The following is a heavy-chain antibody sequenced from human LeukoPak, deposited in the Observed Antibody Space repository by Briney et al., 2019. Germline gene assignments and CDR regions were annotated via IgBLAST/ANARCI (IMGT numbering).Heavy chain of an antibody. V-gene: IGHV1-69*04. CDR2: IIPILGIT. CDR1: GGTFSSYA. D-gene: IGHD3-10*01. CDR3: ARTTFYYGSGSSYYFDY. J-gene: IGHJ4*02. Sequence: GASVTVSCKASGGTFSSYAISWVRQAPGQGLEWMGRIIPILGITNYAQKFQGRVTITADKSTSTAYMELSSLRSDDTAVYYCARTTFYYGSGSSYYFDYWGQGTLVTVSS.